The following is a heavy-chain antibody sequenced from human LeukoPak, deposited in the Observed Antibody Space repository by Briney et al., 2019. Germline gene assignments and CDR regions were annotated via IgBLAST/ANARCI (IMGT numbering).Heavy chain of an antibody. CDR2: ISAYNGNT. V-gene: IGHV1-18*01. CDR1: GYTFTSYV. CDR3: ARGGWGTTIFGNGMDV. Sequence: ASVKVSCKASGYTFTSYVISWVRQAPGQGLEWMGWISAYNGNTNYAQKLQGRVTMTTDTSTSTAYMELRSLRSDDTAVYYCARGGWGTTIFGNGMDVWGQGTTVTVSS. J-gene: IGHJ6*02. D-gene: IGHD3-3*01.